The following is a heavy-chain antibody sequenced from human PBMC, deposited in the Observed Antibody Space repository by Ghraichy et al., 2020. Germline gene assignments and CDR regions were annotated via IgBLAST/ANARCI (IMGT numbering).Heavy chain of an antibody. CDR1: GGSFSDFD. J-gene: IGHJ5*02. Sequence: SQTLSLTCAVYGGSFSDFDCTWIRQPPGQGLEWIGEINDSGSIDYNASLQSRVSLSLDTSKTQFSLTLSSVTAADPAVYFCARVVFSNNWTPVHWFDPWGQGTLVTVSS. CDR2: INDSGSI. CDR3: ARVVFSNNWTPVHWFDP. D-gene: IGHD1-1*01. V-gene: IGHV4-34*01.